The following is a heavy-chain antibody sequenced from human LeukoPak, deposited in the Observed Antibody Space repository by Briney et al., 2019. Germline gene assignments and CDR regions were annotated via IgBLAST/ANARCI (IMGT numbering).Heavy chain of an antibody. D-gene: IGHD4-11*01. V-gene: IGHV3-20*04. Sequence: GGSLRLSCAASGFTFDDYGMSWVRQAPGKGLEWVSGINWNGGSTGYADSAKGRFTISRDNAKNSLYLQINSLRAEDTALYYCARVGHSSNSYYFDYWGQGTLVTVSS. CDR2: INWNGGST. CDR1: GFTFDDYG. J-gene: IGHJ4*02. CDR3: ARVGHSSNSYYFDY.